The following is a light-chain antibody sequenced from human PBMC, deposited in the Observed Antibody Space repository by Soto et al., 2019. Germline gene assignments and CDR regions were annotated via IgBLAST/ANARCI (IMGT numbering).Light chain of an antibody. CDR2: DNQ. J-gene: IGLJ2*01. CDR3: GTWDSSLTIGVI. Sequence: QSVLTQPPSVSAALGQKVSISCSGSSSNVGKNFVSWYQHVPGKAPKLLIYDNQKRPSGIPDRFSASKSGTLATLDITGLQTGDEADYYCGTWDSSLTIGVIFGGGTKLTVL. V-gene: IGLV1-51*01. CDR1: SSNVGKNF.